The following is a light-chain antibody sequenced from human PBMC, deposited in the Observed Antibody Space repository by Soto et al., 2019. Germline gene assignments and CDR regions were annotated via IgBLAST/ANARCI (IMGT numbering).Light chain of an antibody. CDR1: ESIASH. V-gene: IGKV1-39*01. Sequence: DIQMTQSPSSLSASVGDRVTITCRASESIASHLNWYQQRPGKAPKLLIYAASSLQNGVPSRFRGGGSGTDFTLTISNLQPEDFATYYCQQSYSALSITFGQGTRLEMK. J-gene: IGKJ5*01. CDR3: QQSYSALSIT. CDR2: AAS.